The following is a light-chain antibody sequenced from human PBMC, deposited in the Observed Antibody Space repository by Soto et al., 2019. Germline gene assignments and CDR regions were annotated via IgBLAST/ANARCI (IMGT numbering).Light chain of an antibody. CDR1: SSDVGGYNY. Sequence: QSALTQPPSASGSPGQSVTISCTGTSSDVGGYNYVSWYQQHPGKAPKLIIYEVSKRPSGVPDRFSGSKSGNTASLTVSGLQAEDEADYYCSSYAGSNVFGTGTKVTVL. J-gene: IGLJ1*01. V-gene: IGLV2-8*01. CDR3: SSYAGSNV. CDR2: EVS.